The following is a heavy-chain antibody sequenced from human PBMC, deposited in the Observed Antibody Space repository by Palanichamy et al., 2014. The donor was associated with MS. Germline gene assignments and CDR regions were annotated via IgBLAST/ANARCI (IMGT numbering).Heavy chain of an antibody. CDR1: GFKFGDYA. Sequence: EVQLAESGGDLVKPGRSLRLSCSASGFKFGDYAMNWFRRAPGEGLEWVSLIRSKAYGGTTDYAASVEGRFIMSRDDSRSTAYLQMNSLKIEDTATYYCARAIFGVVSDQWGHGTLVTVSS. V-gene: IGHV3-49*05. CDR2: IRSKAYGGTT. J-gene: IGHJ4*01. D-gene: IGHD3-3*02. CDR3: ARAIFGVVSDQ.